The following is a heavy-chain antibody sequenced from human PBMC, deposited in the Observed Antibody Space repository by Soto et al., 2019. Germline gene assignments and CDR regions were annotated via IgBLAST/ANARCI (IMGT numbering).Heavy chain of an antibody. J-gene: IGHJ6*02. CDR3: ARGSPNFYYRDGMDV. CDR2: ISAYNGNT. V-gene: IGHV1-18*01. Sequence: GASVKVSCKASGYTFTSYGISWVRQAPGQGLEWMGWISAYNGNTNYAQKLQGRVTMTTDTSTSTAYMELRSLRSDDTAVYYCARGSPNFYYRDGMDVWGQGTTVTVSS. CDR1: GYTFTSYG. D-gene: IGHD3-10*01.